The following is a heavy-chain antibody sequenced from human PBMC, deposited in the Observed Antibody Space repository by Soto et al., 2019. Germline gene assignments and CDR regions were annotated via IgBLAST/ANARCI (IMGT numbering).Heavy chain of an antibody. D-gene: IGHD5-12*01. CDR3: ARLRRDGYKHYFDY. CDR1: GFTFSDYY. Sequence: PGGSLRLSCAASGFTFSDYYMSWIRQAPGKGLEWVSYISSSSSYTNYADSVKGRFTISRDNAKNSLYLQMNSLRAEDTAVYYCARLRRDGYKHYFDYWGQGTLVTVSS. J-gene: IGHJ4*02. V-gene: IGHV3-11*06. CDR2: ISSSSSYT.